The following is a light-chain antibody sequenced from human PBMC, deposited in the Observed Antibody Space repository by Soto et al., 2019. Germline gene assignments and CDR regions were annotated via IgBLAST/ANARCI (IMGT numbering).Light chain of an antibody. Sequence: QSVLTQPASVSGSPGQSITISCTGTSSDVGGYYYVSWFQQHPGIVPKLMIYEVSNRPSGVSNRFSGSKSVNTASLTISGLQSEDEAYYYCISYTSKSTWVFGGGTKVTVL. CDR1: SSDVGGYYY. CDR2: EVS. V-gene: IGLV2-14*01. CDR3: ISYTSKSTWV. J-gene: IGLJ2*01.